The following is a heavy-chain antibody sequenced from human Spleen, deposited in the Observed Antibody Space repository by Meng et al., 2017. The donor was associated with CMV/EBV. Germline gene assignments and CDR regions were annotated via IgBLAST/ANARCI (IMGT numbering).Heavy chain of an antibody. CDR3: AHTPGLGYFDL. J-gene: IGHJ2*01. CDR2: IYWDDDK. D-gene: IGHD2-8*02. V-gene: IGHV2-5*02. Sequence: QIASKGSVPTLVKPTQTLTLTFSCSGFTPCTSGVCVGWIRQPPEKALGWLALIYWDDDKPYSPSLKSRPTITNDTSKNQVVLTMTNMDPVDTATYYCAHTPGLGYFDLWGRGTLVTVSS. CDR1: GFTPCTSGVC.